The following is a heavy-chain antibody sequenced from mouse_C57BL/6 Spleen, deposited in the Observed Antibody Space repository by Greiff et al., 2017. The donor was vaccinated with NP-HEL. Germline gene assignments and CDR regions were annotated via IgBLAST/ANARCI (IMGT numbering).Heavy chain of an antibody. J-gene: IGHJ3*01. CDR3: ARGPTAAWFAY. V-gene: IGHV1-53*01. Sequence: QVHVKQSGTELVKPGASVKLSCKASGYTFTSYWMHWVKQRPGQGLEWIGNINPSNGGTNYNEKFKSKATLTVDKSSSTAYMQLSSLTAEDSAVYYCARGPTAAWFAYWGQGTLVTVSA. D-gene: IGHD1-2*01. CDR2: INPSNGGT. CDR1: GYTFTSYW.